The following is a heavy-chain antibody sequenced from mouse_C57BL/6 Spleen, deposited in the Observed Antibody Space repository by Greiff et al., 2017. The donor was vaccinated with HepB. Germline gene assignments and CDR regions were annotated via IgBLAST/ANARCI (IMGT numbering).Heavy chain of an antibody. J-gene: IGHJ4*01. CDR1: GYTFTSYG. CDR3: ARWLLPYAMDY. D-gene: IGHD2-3*01. V-gene: IGHV1-81*01. Sequence: QVQLQQSGAELARPGASVKLSCKASGYTFTSYGISWVKQRTGQGLEWIGEIYPRSGNTYYNEKFKGKATLTADKSSSAAYMQLRSLTSEDSAVYFCARWLLPYAMDYWGQGTSVTVSS. CDR2: IYPRSGNT.